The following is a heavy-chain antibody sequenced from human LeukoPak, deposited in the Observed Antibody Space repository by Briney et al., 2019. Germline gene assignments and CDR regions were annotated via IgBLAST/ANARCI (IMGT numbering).Heavy chain of an antibody. J-gene: IGHJ6*03. V-gene: IGHV4-61*02. CDR3: ARTYCGGDCRGYYYHYYMDV. D-gene: IGHD2-21*02. Sequence: SETLSLTCTVSGGSNSSGSYYWSWIRQPAGKGLEWIWRIYTSGSTNYNPSLKSRVTISVDRSKNQFSLKLSSVTAADTGVYYCARTYCGGDCRGYYYHYYMDVWGKRTTVTISS. CDR2: IYTSGST. CDR1: GGSNSSGSYY.